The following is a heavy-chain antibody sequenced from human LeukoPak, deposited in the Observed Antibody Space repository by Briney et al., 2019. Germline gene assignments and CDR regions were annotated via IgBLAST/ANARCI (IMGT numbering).Heavy chain of an antibody. CDR3: ASDWVAAAGIGY. Sequence: GGSLRLSCAASGFTFSSYGMHWVRQAPGKGLEWVAVIWYGGSNKYYADSVKGRFTISRDNSKNTLYLQMNSLRAEDTAVYYCASDWVAAAGIGYWGQGTLVTVSS. CDR1: GFTFSSYG. J-gene: IGHJ4*02. V-gene: IGHV3-33*01. D-gene: IGHD6-13*01. CDR2: IWYGGSNK.